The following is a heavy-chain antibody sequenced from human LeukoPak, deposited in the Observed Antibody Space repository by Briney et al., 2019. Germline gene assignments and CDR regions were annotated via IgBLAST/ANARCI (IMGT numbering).Heavy chain of an antibody. D-gene: IGHD2-2*02. CDR2: IYYSGST. CDR3: ARDKPGQYCSSTSCYTFDAFDI. V-gene: IGHV4-59*01. Sequence: SETLSLTCTVSGGSISSYYWSWIRQPPGKGLEWIGYIYYSGSTNYNPSLKSRVTISVDTSENQFSLKLSSVTAADTAVYYCARDKPGQYCSSTSCYTFDAFDIWGQGTMVTVSS. J-gene: IGHJ3*02. CDR1: GGSISSYY.